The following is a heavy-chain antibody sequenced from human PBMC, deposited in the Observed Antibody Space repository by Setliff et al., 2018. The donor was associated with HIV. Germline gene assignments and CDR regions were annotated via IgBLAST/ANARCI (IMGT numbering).Heavy chain of an antibody. D-gene: IGHD1-26*01. V-gene: IGHV3-30*02. CDR1: GLIFSSYG. CDR3: ASAVVGLGYNFFIVDV. J-gene: IGHJ6*04. CDR2: IRYDGSNK. Sequence: GGSLRSPCAATGLIFSSYGMHWVRPAPGKGLEWVAFIRYDGSNKYYADSVKGRFTISRDNSKNTLYLQMNGVGAEDTAVYYCASAVVGLGYNFFIVDVWGKGTTVTVSS.